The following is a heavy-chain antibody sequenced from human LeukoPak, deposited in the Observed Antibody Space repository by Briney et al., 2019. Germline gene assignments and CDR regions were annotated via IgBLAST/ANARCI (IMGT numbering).Heavy chain of an antibody. Sequence: GASVKVSCKASGGTFSSYAISWVRQAPGQGLEWMGGIIPIFGTANYAQKFQGRVTITADESTSTAYMGLSSLRSEDTAVYYCARSKDYDFWSGYRNWFDPWGQGTLVTVSS. D-gene: IGHD3-3*01. CDR3: ARSKDYDFWSGYRNWFDP. V-gene: IGHV1-69*13. CDR1: GGTFSSYA. CDR2: IIPIFGTA. J-gene: IGHJ5*02.